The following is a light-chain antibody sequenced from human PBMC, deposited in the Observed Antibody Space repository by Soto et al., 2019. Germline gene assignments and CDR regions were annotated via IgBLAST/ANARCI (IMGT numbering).Light chain of an antibody. CDR1: QSVSSY. V-gene: IGKV3-15*01. CDR2: DVS. CDR3: QQYYSYPRT. Sequence: EIVLTQSPATLSLSPGERATLSCRASQSVSSYLAWYQQKPGQAPRLLIYDVSTRATGVPARFSGSGSGTEFTLTISCLQSEDFATYYCQQYYSYPRTFGQGTKVDIK. J-gene: IGKJ1*01.